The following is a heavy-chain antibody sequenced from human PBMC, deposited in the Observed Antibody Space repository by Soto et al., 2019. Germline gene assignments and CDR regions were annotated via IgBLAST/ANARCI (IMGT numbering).Heavy chain of an antibody. J-gene: IGHJ1*01. Sequence: PSETLSLTCTVSGGSISSSSYYWGWIRQPPGKGLEWIGSIYYSGSTYYNPSLKSRVTISVDTSKNQFSLKLSSVTAADTAVYYCASDGTMVRGVTEYFQHWGQGTLVTVSS. V-gene: IGHV4-39*01. CDR3: ASDGTMVRGVTEYFQH. CDR2: IYYSGST. D-gene: IGHD3-10*01. CDR1: GGSISSSSYY.